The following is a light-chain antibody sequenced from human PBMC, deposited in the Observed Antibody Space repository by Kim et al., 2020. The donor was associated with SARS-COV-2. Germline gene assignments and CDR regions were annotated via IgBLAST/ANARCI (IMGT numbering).Light chain of an antibody. Sequence: GKAARITSGGSGIGIKSVHGYQHKPGQAPALVIYIDSDRPSGIPQRLSGSDSGNADTLTLSRVRAGDEAEYYCQVWVCSSSHYVFGTGTKVTVL. CDR3: QVWVCSSSHYV. CDR1: GIGIKS. V-gene: IGLV3-21*01. J-gene: IGLJ1*01. CDR2: IDS.